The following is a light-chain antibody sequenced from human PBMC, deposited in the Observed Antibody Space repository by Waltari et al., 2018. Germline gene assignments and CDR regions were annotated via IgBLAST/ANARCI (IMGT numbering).Light chain of an antibody. CDR1: ESGASH. V-gene: IGKV3-15*01. CDR2: HAS. CDR3: QQYNNWPPST. Sequence: GARESGASHFAWDQEGPGQAPRLLSFHASAGGTGIPAKFSGSGSGTEFTLTIRSLQSEDFAVYYCQQYNNWPPSTFGQGTQVAI. J-gene: IGKJ1*01.